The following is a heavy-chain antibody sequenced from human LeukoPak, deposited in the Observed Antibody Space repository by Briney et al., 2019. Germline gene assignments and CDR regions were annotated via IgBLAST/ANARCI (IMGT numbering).Heavy chain of an antibody. D-gene: IGHD1-1*01. J-gene: IGHJ6*02. CDR1: GFTFTSYT. CDR2: ISSSSSDI. Sequence: GGSLRLSCAASGFTFTSYTMNWVRQAPGKGLEWVSSISSSSSDISYADSLKGRFTISRDNADNLLYVQMNSLRAEDMAVYFCVREMNDRELDFYYGMDVWGQGTTVTVSS. CDR3: VREMNDRELDFYYGMDV. V-gene: IGHV3-21*01.